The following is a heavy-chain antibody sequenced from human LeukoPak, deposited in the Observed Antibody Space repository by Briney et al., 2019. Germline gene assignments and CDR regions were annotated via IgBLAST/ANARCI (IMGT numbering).Heavy chain of an antibody. Sequence: RGESLRISCKGSGYSFTSYWISWVRQMPGKGPEWMGRIDPSDSYTNYSPSFQGHVTISADKSISTAYLQWSSLKASDTAMYYCASQGDGYSPFDYWGQGTLVTVSS. CDR3: ASQGDGYSPFDY. CDR2: IDPSDSYT. J-gene: IGHJ4*02. D-gene: IGHD5-24*01. CDR1: GYSFTSYW. V-gene: IGHV5-10-1*01.